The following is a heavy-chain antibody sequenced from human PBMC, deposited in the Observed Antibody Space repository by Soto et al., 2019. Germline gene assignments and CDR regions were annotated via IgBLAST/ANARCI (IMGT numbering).Heavy chain of an antibody. Sequence: GESLKISCKTSGYNFTTYWIGWVRQMPGKGPEWMGIIYPGDSDTTYNPSFQGQVTISADKSITTTYLQWSSLKASDTAIYYCAASIFYYGMDVWGQGTTVTVSS. CDR3: AASIFYYGMDV. V-gene: IGHV5-51*01. CDR2: IYPGDSDT. CDR1: GYNFTTYW. J-gene: IGHJ6*02.